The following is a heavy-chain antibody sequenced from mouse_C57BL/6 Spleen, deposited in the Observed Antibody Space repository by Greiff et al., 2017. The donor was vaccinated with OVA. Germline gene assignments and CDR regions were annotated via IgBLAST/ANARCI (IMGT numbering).Heavy chain of an antibody. Sequence: EVKLMESGPGLVKPSQSLSLTCSVTGYSITSGYYWNWIRQFPGNKLEWMGYISYDGSNNYNPSLKNRISITRDTSKNQFFLKLNSVTTEDTATYYCARGGGNYVWFAYWGQGTLVTVSA. V-gene: IGHV3-6*01. CDR2: ISYDGSN. J-gene: IGHJ3*01. CDR3: ARGGGNYVWFAY. CDR1: GYSITSGYY. D-gene: IGHD2-1*01.